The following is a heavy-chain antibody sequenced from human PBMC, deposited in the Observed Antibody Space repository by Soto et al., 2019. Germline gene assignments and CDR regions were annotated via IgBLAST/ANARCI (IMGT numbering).Heavy chain of an antibody. CDR1: GGSFSGYY. Sequence: SETLSLTXAVYGGSFSGYYWSWMRQPPGKGLEWIGEINHSGSTNYNPSLKSRVTISVDTSKNQFSRKLSSVTAADPAVYYCGMITFGGVMGPWGQGTLVTVSS. CDR3: GMITFGGVMGP. J-gene: IGHJ5*02. V-gene: IGHV4-34*01. CDR2: INHSGST. D-gene: IGHD3-16*01.